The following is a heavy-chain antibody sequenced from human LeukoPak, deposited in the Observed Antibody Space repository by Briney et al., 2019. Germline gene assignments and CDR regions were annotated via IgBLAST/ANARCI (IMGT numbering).Heavy chain of an antibody. D-gene: IGHD2/OR15-2a*01. V-gene: IGHV1-8*01. CDR1: GYTFTSYD. CDR3: ARDLWPTAFDY. CDR2: MNPNSGNT. Sequence: ASVKVSCKASGYTFTSYDINWVRQAPGQGLEWMGWMNPNSGNTVYAQKFQGRVTMTGNTSISRAYVELSSLRSEDTDVYYCARDLWPTAFDYWGQGTLVTVSS. J-gene: IGHJ4*02.